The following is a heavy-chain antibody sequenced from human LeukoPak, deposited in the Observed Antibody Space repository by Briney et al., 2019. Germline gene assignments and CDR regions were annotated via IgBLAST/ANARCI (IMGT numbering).Heavy chain of an antibody. CDR1: GYSFTSYW. CDR3: ARRNSGSCSYTFFDTFDI. J-gene: IGHJ3*02. Sequence: GESLKISCKGSGYSFTSYWIGWVRQLPGKGLECLGIIYPGDSDTRYSPSFQGQVTISADKSISTAYLQWSSLEASDTAMYYCARRNSGSCSYTFFDTFDIWGQGTMVTVSS. D-gene: IGHD1-26*01. CDR2: IYPGDSDT. V-gene: IGHV5-51*01.